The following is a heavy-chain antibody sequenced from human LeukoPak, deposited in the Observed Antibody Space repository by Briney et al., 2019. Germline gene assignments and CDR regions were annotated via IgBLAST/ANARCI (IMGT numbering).Heavy chain of an antibody. D-gene: IGHD2-2*02. Sequence: SETLSLTCTVSGGSISSGDYYWSWIRQPPGKGLEWIGYIYYSGSTYYNPSLKSRVTISVDTSKNQFSLKLSSVTAADTAVYYCAREYVVVVPAAIKYGWFDPWGQGTLVIVSS. J-gene: IGHJ5*02. CDR2: IYYSGST. CDR3: AREYVVVVPAAIKYGWFDP. V-gene: IGHV4-30-4*08. CDR1: GGSISSGDYY.